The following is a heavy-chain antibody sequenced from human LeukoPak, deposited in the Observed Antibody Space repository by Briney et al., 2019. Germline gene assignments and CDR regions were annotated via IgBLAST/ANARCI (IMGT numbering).Heavy chain of an antibody. V-gene: IGHV3-21*01. CDR3: ASADYYGSGSYYTFRGLDY. J-gene: IGHJ4*02. CDR2: ISSSSGYI. D-gene: IGHD3-10*01. CDR1: GSTFSTYS. Sequence: KTGGSLRLSCAASGSTFSTYSMNWVRQAPGKGLEWLSSISSSSGYIYYADSVKGRFTTSRDNAKNSLYLQMNSLRAEDTAVYYCASADYYGSGSYYTFRGLDYWGQGTLVTVSS.